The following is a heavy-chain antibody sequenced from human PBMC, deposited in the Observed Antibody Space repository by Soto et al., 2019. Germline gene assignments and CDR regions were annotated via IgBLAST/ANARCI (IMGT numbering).Heavy chain of an antibody. CDR3: ARHRVTDSSGFSYYYYGMDV. D-gene: IGHD3-22*01. V-gene: IGHV1-69*06. J-gene: IGHJ6*02. Sequence: SVKVSCKASGGTFSSYAISWVRQASGQGLEWMGGIIPIFGTANYAQKFQGRVTITADKSTSTAYMELSSLRSEDTAVYYCARHRVTDSSGFSYYYYGMDVWGQGTTVTVSS. CDR1: GGTFSSYA. CDR2: IIPIFGTA.